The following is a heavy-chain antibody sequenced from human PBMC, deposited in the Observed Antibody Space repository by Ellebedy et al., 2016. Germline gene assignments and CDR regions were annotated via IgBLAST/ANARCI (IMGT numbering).Heavy chain of an antibody. CDR3: AKGGVRVYGDYDWGDY. J-gene: IGHJ4*02. CDR2: ISGSGGST. CDR1: GFTFSSYA. V-gene: IGHV3-23*01. D-gene: IGHD4-17*01. Sequence: GGSLRLXCAASGFTFSSYAMSWVRQAPGKGLEWVSAISGSGGSTYYADSVKGRFTISRDNSKNTLYLQMNSLRAEDTAVYYCAKGGVRVYGDYDWGDYWGQGTLVTVSS.